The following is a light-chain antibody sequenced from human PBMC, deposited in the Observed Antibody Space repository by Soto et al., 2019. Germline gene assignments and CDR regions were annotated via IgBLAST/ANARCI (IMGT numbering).Light chain of an antibody. J-gene: IGKJ1*01. CDR2: AAS. CDR3: QQANTFPWT. Sequence: IQLTQSPSSLSASVGDRFTITCRASQGISSYLAWYQQKPGTAPKLLIYAASTLLSGVPSRFSGSGSGTDFSLTVSSLQPEDLATYFCQQANTFPWTFGQGTKVDIK. CDR1: QGISSY. V-gene: IGKV1-12*01.